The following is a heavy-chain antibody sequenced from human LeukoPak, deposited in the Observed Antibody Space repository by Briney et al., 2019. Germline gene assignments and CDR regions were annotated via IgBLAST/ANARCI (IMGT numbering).Heavy chain of an antibody. Sequence: PGGSLRLSCAASGFTFSSYAMSWVRQAPGKGLEWVSAISGSGGSTYYADSVKGRFTISRDNSKNTPYLQMNSLRAEDTAVYYCAKVVYYYDRASWFDPWGQGTLVTVSS. CDR3: AKVVYYYDRASWFDP. CDR1: GFTFSSYA. D-gene: IGHD3-22*01. CDR2: ISGSGGST. J-gene: IGHJ5*02. V-gene: IGHV3-23*01.